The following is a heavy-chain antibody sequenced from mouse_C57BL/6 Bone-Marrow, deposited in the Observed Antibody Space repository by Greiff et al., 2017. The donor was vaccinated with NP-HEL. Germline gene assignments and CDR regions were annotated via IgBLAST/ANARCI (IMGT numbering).Heavy chain of an antibody. Sequence: QVQLQQPGAELVKPGASVKMSCKDSGYTFTSYWITWVKQRPGQGLEWIGDIYPGSGSTNYNEKFKSKATLTVDTSSSTAYMQLSSLTSEDSAVYYCARSPFLYYYGSSYWFAYWGQGTLVTVSA. CDR3: ARSPFLYYYGSSYWFAY. D-gene: IGHD1-1*01. V-gene: IGHV1-55*01. CDR2: IYPGSGST. CDR1: GYTFTSYW. J-gene: IGHJ3*01.